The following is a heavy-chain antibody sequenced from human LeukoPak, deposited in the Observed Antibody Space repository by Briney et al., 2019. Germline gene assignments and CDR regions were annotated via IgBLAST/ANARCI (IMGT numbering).Heavy chain of an antibody. CDR3: ASGGSSSSGLSYGLAV. J-gene: IGHJ6*04. Sequence: GESLEISCQGSGYSFSSNWIGWVRQMPGKGLEWMGFIYPGDSETRYSPSFQGQVTISADKSISTAYVQWTSLKASDTAVYYFASGGSSSSGLSYGLAVWGKGTTVTVSS. V-gene: IGHV5-51*01. D-gene: IGHD6-6*01. CDR2: IYPGDSET. CDR1: GYSFSSNW.